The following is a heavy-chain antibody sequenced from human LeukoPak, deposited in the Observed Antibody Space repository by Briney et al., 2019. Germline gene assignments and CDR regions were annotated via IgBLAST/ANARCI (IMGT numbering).Heavy chain of an antibody. D-gene: IGHD6-19*01. CDR3: ARESSSGWYTRANFDY. CDR1: GFTFSSYS. V-gene: IGHV3-21*01. J-gene: IGHJ4*02. Sequence: GGSLRLSCAASGFTFSSYSMNWVRQAPGKGLEWVSSISSSSSYIYYADSVKGRFTISRDNAKNSLYLQMNSLRAEDTAVYYCARESSSGWYTRANFDYWGQGTLVTVSS. CDR2: ISSSSSYI.